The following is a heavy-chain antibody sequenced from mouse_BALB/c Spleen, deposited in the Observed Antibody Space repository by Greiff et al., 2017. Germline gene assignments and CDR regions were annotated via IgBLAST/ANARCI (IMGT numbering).Heavy chain of an antibody. CDR3: TRERFYYGSSYAMDY. CDR2: IYPGNSDT. J-gene: IGHJ4*01. Sequence: EVKLVESGTVLARPGASVKMSCKASGYSFTSYWMHCVKQRPGQGLEWIGAIYPGNSDTSYNQKLKGKAKLTAVTSASTAYMELSSLTNEDSAVYYCTRERFYYGSSYAMDYWGQGTSVTVSS. D-gene: IGHD1-1*01. V-gene: IGHV1-5*01. CDR1: GYSFTSYW.